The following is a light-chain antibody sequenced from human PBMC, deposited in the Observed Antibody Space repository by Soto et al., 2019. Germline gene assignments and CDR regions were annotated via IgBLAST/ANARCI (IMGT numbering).Light chain of an antibody. CDR3: CSYAGSSTPFV. J-gene: IGLJ1*01. V-gene: IGLV2-23*01. CDR2: EGS. CDR1: SSDVGTYNL. Sequence: QSALTQPASVSGSPGQSITISCTGTSSDVGTYNLVSWYQQRPGKAPKLMIYEGSKRPSGVSNRFFGSKSGNTASLTISGLQAEDEADYYCCSYAGSSTPFVFGTGTKVTVL.